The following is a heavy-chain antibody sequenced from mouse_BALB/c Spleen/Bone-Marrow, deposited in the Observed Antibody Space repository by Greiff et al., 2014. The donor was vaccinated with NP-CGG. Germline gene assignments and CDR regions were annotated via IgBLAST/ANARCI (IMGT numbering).Heavy chain of an antibody. CDR3: ARYDYGVYFDY. CDR1: GFNIEDTY. Sequence: EVKLVESGAEVVKPGASVKLSCTASGFNIEDTYMHWVKQRPEQGLEWIGRIDPANGNTKYDLKFQGKTTITADTSSNTAYLQLSSLTSEDTAVYYCARYDYGVYFDYWGQGTTLTVSS. J-gene: IGHJ2*01. V-gene: IGHV14-3*02. CDR2: IDPANGNT. D-gene: IGHD2-4*01.